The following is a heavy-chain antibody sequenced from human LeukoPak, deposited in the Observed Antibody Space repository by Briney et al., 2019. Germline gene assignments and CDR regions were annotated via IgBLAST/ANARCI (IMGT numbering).Heavy chain of an antibody. J-gene: IGHJ6*04. V-gene: IGHV1-69*13. CDR2: IIPIFGTA. CDR3: AVKRGGYCSSTSCYFSHGMDV. Sequence: ASVKVSCKASGDTFSSYAISWVRQAPGQGLEWMGGIIPIFGTANYAQKFQGRVTITADESTSTAYMELSSLRSEDRAVYYCAVKRGGYCSSTSCYFSHGMDVWGKGTTVTVSS. CDR1: GDTFSSYA. D-gene: IGHD2-2*01.